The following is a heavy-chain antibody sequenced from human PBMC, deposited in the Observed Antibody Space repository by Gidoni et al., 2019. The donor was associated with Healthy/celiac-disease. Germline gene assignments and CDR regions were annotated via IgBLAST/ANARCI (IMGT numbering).Heavy chain of an antibody. CDR2: ISYDGSNK. D-gene: IGHD6-19*01. V-gene: IGHV3-30-3*01. CDR3: ARYASGWFPSYYYYGMDV. J-gene: IGHJ6*02. Sequence: QVQLVEPGGGVVQHGRSLRLSCAASGFTFSSYAMHWVSQAPGKGLEWVAVISYDGSNKYYSDSVKGRFTISRDNSKNTLYLQMNSLRAEDTAVYYCARYASGWFPSYYYYGMDVWGQGTTVTVSS. CDR1: GFTFSSYA.